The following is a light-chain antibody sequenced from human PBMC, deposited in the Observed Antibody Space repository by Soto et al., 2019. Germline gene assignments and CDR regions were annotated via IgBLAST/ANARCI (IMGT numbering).Light chain of an antibody. Sequence: ELLITQSPSTLPVSPGARATLSCRASQSVSSNLAWYQQKPGQAPRLLIYGASTRATGIPARFSGSGSGTEFTLTISSLEPEDFAVYYCQHRNNWPLTFGGGTKVDI. CDR2: GAS. CDR1: QSVSSN. J-gene: IGKJ4*02. CDR3: QHRNNWPLT. V-gene: IGKV3-15*01.